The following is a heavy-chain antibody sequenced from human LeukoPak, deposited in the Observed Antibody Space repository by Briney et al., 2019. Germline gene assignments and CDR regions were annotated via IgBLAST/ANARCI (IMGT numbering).Heavy chain of an antibody. Sequence: GGSLRLSCAASGFTFSSYAMHWVRQAPGKGLEYGSAISSNGGSTYYANSVKGRFTISRDNSKNTLYLQMGSLRAEDMAVYYCARVGGYLLVGAFDIWGQGTMVTVSS. CDR2: ISSNGGST. J-gene: IGHJ3*02. CDR3: ARVGGYLLVGAFDI. V-gene: IGHV3-64*01. D-gene: IGHD3-22*01. CDR1: GFTFSSYA.